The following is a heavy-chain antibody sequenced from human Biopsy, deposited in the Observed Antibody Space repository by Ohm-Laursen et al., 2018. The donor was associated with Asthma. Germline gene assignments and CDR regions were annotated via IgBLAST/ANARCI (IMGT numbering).Heavy chain of an antibody. D-gene: IGHD3-10*01. Sequence: GSSVKLSRKPSGYTFNSAGITWVRQAPGQGLEWMGWISVYNGNTKVAQKLQDRVTMITDTSTSTAYMELRSLRSDDTAVYFCARAVDYSHYYGIDVWGQGTTVTVS. V-gene: IGHV1-18*01. CDR3: ARAVDYSHYYGIDV. CDR2: ISVYNGNT. CDR1: GYTFNSAG. J-gene: IGHJ6*02.